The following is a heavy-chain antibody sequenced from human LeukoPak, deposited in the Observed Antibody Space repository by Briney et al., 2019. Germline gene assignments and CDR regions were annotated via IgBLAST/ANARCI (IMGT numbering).Heavy chain of an antibody. J-gene: IGHJ4*02. V-gene: IGHV5-10-1*01. Sequence: GESLRISCKGSGYSFTSYWISWVRQMPGKGLEWMGRIDPSDSYTNYSPSFQGHVTISADKSISTAYLQWSSLKASDTAMYYCARRSVVPAAKDGFDYWGQGTLVTASS. CDR2: IDPSDSYT. CDR3: ARRSVVPAAKDGFDY. D-gene: IGHD2-2*01. CDR1: GYSFTSYW.